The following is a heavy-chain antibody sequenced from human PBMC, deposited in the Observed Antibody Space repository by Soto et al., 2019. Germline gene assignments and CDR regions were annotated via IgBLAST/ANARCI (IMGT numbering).Heavy chain of an antibody. J-gene: IGHJ6*02. CDR3: AGPAGSGSYYNGSYYHYGLAF. CDR2: IDPSDSYT. D-gene: IGHD3-10*01. Sequence: GESLKISCKGSGYSFTSYWISWVRQMPGKGLEWMGRIDPSDSYTNYSPSFQGHVTISADKSISTAYLQWSSLKASDTAMYYCAGPAGSGSYYNGSYYHYGLAFWGQGTTVPVSS. CDR1: GYSFTSYW. V-gene: IGHV5-10-1*01.